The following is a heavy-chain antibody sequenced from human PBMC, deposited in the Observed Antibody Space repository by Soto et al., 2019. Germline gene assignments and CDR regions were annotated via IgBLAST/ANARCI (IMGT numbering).Heavy chain of an antibody. V-gene: IGHV3-30*18. CDR3: AKGDCSGGSCYFSAFAI. D-gene: IGHD2-15*01. J-gene: IGHJ3*02. Sequence: GGSLRLSCAASGFTFSSDGMHWVRQAPGKGLEWVAVISYDGTNNYYTESVKGRFTISRDNSKNTLFLQMNSLRAEDTAVYFCAKGDCSGGSCYFSAFAIWGQGTMVPVSS. CDR2: ISYDGTNN. CDR1: GFTFSSDG.